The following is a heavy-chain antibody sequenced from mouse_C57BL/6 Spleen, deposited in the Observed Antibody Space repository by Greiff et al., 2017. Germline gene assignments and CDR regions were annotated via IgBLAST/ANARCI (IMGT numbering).Heavy chain of an antibody. CDR3: AREMGNWGYYFDY. D-gene: IGHD4-1*02. J-gene: IGHJ2*01. Sequence: QVQLQQPGAELVRPGSSVKLSCKASGYTFTSYWMDWVKQRPGQGLEWIGNIYPSDSETHYNQKFKDKATLTVDKSSSTAYMQLSSLTSEYSAVSYCAREMGNWGYYFDYWGQGTTLTVSS. V-gene: IGHV1-61*01. CDR2: IYPSDSET. CDR1: GYTFTSYW.